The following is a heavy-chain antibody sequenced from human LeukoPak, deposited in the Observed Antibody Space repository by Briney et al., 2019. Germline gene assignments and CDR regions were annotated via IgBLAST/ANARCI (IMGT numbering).Heavy chain of an antibody. CDR2: IYPSDSDT. V-gene: IGHV5-51*01. CDR3: AKASTPIRGFCSTSSCTLFDH. CDR1: GYSFSTYW. Sequence: GESLKISCKASGYSFSTYWIGRVRQMPGKGLEWMGVIYPSDSDTRYSPSFQGLVTISADKSISTAYLQWGSLKASDTAMYYCAKASTPIRGFCSTSSCTLFDHWGQGTLVTVSS. D-gene: IGHD2-2*01. J-gene: IGHJ4*02.